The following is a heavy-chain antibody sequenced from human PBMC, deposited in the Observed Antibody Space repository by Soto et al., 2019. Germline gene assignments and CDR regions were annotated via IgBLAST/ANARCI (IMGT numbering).Heavy chain of an antibody. D-gene: IGHD3-10*01. CDR1: NLAFQTLQFF. J-gene: IGHJ2*01. V-gene: IGHV4-30-4*01. Sequence: LQESGPGLIKPSHTLSLTCNVPNLAFQTLQFFWSWIRRRHGKGLVWLGDRHISAGSLYNPYVMGGVSISVYMSRGKVSITLTSVSAADTAVYFCARGRVSPRGRRRWDFSLWGRGTRVSVSS. CDR2: RHISAGS. CDR3: ARGRVSPRGRRRWDFSL.